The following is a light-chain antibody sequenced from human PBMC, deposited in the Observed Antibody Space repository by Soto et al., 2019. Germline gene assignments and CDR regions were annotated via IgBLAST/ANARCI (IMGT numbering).Light chain of an antibody. CDR3: QSYDSSLSGYV. Sequence: QSVLTQPPSVSGAPGQTVTISCTGSSSNIGAGYHVHWYQQLPGTAPKLLIYVDSKRPSGVPDRFSGSKSGTTASLAITGLQDEVEADYYYQSYDSSLSGYVFGTGTKLTVL. V-gene: IGLV1-40*01. CDR1: SSNIGAGYH. J-gene: IGLJ1*01. CDR2: VDS.